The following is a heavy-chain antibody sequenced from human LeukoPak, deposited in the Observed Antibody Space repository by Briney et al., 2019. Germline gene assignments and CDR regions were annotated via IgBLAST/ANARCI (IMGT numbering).Heavy chain of an antibody. Sequence: GGSLRLSCAASGFTFSNYAMFWVRQPPGKGLEGVSTIDASGGATYYADSVKGRFTISRDNSKNTFYLQMNSLRAEDTAVYFCATGSGSGWYGWFAPWGQGTLVTVSS. CDR2: IDASGGAT. CDR1: GFTFSNYA. V-gene: IGHV3-23*01. D-gene: IGHD6-19*01. J-gene: IGHJ5*02. CDR3: ATGSGSGWYGWFAP.